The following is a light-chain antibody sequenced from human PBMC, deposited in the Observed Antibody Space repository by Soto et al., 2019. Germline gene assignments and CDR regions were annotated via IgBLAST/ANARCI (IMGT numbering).Light chain of an antibody. Sequence: PGERATLSCRASQSVGSYLAWYQQKPGQTPRLLIYDASSRATGIPARFSGSGSGTDFTLTISSLEPEDFAVYFCQQRTNWPRTFGQGTKVDIK. CDR3: QQRTNWPRT. J-gene: IGKJ1*01. CDR1: QSVGSY. V-gene: IGKV3-11*01. CDR2: DAS.